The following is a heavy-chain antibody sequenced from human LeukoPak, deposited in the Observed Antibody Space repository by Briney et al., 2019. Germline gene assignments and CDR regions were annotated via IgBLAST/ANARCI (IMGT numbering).Heavy chain of an antibody. Sequence: GGSLRLSCAASGFTFSSYWMSWVRQAPGKGLEWVANIKQDGSEKYYVDSVKGRFTISRDDSKNTLYLQMNSLKTEDTAVYYCTTDGVGVEGATYDNWGQGTLVSVSS. CDR1: GFTFSSYW. CDR2: IKQDGSEK. D-gene: IGHD1-26*01. V-gene: IGHV3-7*03. J-gene: IGHJ4*02. CDR3: TTDGVGVEGATYDN.